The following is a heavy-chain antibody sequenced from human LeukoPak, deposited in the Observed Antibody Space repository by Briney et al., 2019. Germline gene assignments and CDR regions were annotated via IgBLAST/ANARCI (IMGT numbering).Heavy chain of an antibody. J-gene: IGHJ4*02. D-gene: IGHD2-2*03. CDR3: AKPTDGYCSSTSCYPGNY. Sequence: GGSLRLSCAASGFTFSDYGMSWVRQAPGKGLEWVSVISGTGGSTYYADSVKGRFSISRDNSKNTLYLQMNSLRAEDTAVYYCAKPTDGYCSSTSCYPGNYWGQGTLVTVSS. CDR1: GFTFSDYG. V-gene: IGHV3-23*01. CDR2: ISGTGGST.